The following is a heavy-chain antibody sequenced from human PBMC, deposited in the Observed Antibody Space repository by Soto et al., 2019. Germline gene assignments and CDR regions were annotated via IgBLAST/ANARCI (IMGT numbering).Heavy chain of an antibody. CDR1: GYTFTSYG. Sequence: QVQLVQSGAEVKKPGASVKVSCKASGYTFTSYGISWVRQAPGQGLEWMGWISAYNGNTNYAQKLQGRVTMTTDTSTSTAYMELRSLRSDDTAVYYCARADPHYVSESYYKPFDPWGQGTLVTVSS. CDR2: ISAYNGNT. J-gene: IGHJ5*02. D-gene: IGHD3-10*01. CDR3: ARADPHYVSESYYKPFDP. V-gene: IGHV1-18*01.